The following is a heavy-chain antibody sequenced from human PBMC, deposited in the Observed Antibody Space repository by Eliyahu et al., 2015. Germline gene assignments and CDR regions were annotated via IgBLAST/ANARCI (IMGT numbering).Heavy chain of an antibody. J-gene: IGHJ3*01. CDR2: IYYSGSA. CDR1: GGSIRSYY. Sequence: QVQLQESGPGLVKPSETLSLTCTVSGGSIRSYYWSWIRQFPGKGLEWIGYIYYSGSAKYNPSLKSRVTISVDTSKNQFSLKLTSVTAADTAVYYCARASSLPLWGQGTMVTVSS. CDR3: ARASSLPL. V-gene: IGHV4-59*01.